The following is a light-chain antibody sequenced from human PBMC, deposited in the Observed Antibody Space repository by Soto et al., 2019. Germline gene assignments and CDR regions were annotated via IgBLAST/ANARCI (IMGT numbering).Light chain of an antibody. J-gene: IGKJ1*01. CDR3: QQYYSFPRT. CDR2: AAS. V-gene: IGKV1-12*01. CDR1: QSISSW. Sequence: DVQMTLSPSSLSASVGDRITITCRASQSISSWLAWYQQKPGKAPELLIYAASTLQSGVPARSSGSGSGTDFTLTISCLQSEDFAAYYCQQYYSFPRTFGQGTKVDIK.